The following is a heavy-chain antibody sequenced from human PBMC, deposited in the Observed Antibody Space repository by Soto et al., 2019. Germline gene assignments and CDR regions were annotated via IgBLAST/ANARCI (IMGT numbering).Heavy chain of an antibody. D-gene: IGHD6-19*01. Sequence: QVQLQESGPGLVKPSETLSLTCTVSGGSISSYYWSWIRQPPGKGLEWIGYIYYSGSTNYNPSLKGRVTISVDTSKNQFSLKLSSVTAADTAVYYCARVGDSSGWSGGYHFDYWGQGTLVTVSS. CDR1: GGSISSYY. CDR3: ARVGDSSGWSGGYHFDY. J-gene: IGHJ4*02. V-gene: IGHV4-59*01. CDR2: IYYSGST.